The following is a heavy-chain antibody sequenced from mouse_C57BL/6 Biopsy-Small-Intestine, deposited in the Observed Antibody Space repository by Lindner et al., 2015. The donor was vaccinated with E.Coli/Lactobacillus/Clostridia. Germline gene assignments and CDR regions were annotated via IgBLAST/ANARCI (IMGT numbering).Heavy chain of an antibody. D-gene: IGHD1-1*01. CDR1: GGTFSSYA. CDR3: ARAYRGYSSGWYYYYGMDV. V-gene: IGHV1-81*01. CDR2: SSLSLVQT. J-gene: IGHJ1*01. Sequence: SVKVSCKASGGTFSSYAISWVRQALDKGLSGWEGSSLSLVQTNYAQKFQGRVTITADESTSTAYMELSSLRSEDTAVYYCARAYRGYSSGWYYYYGMDVWGQGTTVTVSS.